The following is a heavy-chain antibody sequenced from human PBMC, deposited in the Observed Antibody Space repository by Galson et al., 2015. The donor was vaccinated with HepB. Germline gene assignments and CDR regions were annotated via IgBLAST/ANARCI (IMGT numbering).Heavy chain of an antibody. CDR2: INPNSGAT. D-gene: IGHD3-10*01. CDR3: ARQKGEMSGQDV. J-gene: IGHJ6*02. CDR1: GYTFTGHF. Sequence: SVKVSCKASGYTFTGHFLHWVRQAPGQELEWMGRINPNSGATHYAQKFQGRVTMTRDTSLSTAYMQLSSLRSDDTAVYYCARQKGEMSGQDVWGQGTTVTVSS. V-gene: IGHV1-2*06.